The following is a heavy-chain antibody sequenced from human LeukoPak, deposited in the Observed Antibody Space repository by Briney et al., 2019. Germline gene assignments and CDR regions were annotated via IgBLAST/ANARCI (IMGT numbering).Heavy chain of an antibody. Sequence: SETLSLTCTVSGGSISSYYWSWIRQPPGKGLEWIGYIYYSGSTNYNPSLKSRVTISVDTSKNQFSLKLSSVTAADTAVYYCARSPIIVVVAATPGGMDVWGQGTTVTVSS. J-gene: IGHJ6*02. CDR1: GGSISSYY. CDR3: ARSPIIVVVAATPGGMDV. V-gene: IGHV4-59*01. D-gene: IGHD2-15*01. CDR2: IYYSGST.